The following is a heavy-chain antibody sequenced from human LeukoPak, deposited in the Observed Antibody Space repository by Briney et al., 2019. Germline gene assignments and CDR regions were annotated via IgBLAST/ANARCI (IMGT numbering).Heavy chain of an antibody. CDR3: AKGGEYGSSWPGEYYYYGMDV. CDR1: GFTVSSNY. V-gene: IGHV3-53*05. CDR2: LYHDGGT. J-gene: IGHJ6*02. Sequence: GGSLRLSCAASGFTVSSNYMSWVRQAPGKGLEYVSVLYHDGGTYSADSVKGRFTISRDNSKNTLYLQMNSLRPEDTAVYYCAKGGEYGSSWPGEYYYYGMDVWGQGTTVTVSS. D-gene: IGHD6-13*01.